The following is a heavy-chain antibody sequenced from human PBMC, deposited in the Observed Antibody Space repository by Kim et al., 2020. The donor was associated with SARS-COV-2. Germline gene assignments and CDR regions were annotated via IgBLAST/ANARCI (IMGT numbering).Heavy chain of an antibody. Sequence: GGTTYSADSVKGRFTISTDSSRNTLFLQMNSLRAEDTAVYYCASGDDMDVWGQGTTVTVSS. V-gene: IGHV3-53*01. CDR3: ASGDDMDV. CDR2: GGTT. J-gene: IGHJ6*02. D-gene: IGHD3-10*01.